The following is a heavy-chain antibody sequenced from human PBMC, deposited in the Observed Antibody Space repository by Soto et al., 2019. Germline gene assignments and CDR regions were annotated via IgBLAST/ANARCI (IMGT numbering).Heavy chain of an antibody. CDR3: AREASVLIPAAQPSRFDS. Sequence: ASVKVSCKGFGYSSMKYGINWERQAPGQGLEWVGWISPYSGYTHSAQKFHGRLTLTTDTAASTAYMELRILRSADTALYYCAREASVLIPAAQPSRFDSWGQGTLVTVSS. D-gene: IGHD2-2*01. J-gene: IGHJ4*02. CDR2: ISPYSGYT. V-gene: IGHV1-18*01. CDR1: GYSSMKYG.